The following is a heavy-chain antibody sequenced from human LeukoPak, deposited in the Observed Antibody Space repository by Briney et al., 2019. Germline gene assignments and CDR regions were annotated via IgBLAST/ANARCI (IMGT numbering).Heavy chain of an antibody. CDR1: GFTFSSYS. D-gene: IGHD6-13*01. Sequence: PGGSLRLSCAASGFTFSSYSMIWVRQATGKGRVWVSYISSSSSTIYYADSVKGRFTIYRDNAKTSLYLQMNSLRAEDTAVYYCERDRRDSSWYVGWFDPWGQGTLVTVSS. CDR3: ERDRRDSSWYVGWFDP. V-gene: IGHV3-48*04. J-gene: IGHJ5*02. CDR2: ISSSSSTI.